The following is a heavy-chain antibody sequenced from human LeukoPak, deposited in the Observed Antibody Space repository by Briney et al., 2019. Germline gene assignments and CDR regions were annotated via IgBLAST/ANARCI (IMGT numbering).Heavy chain of an antibody. Sequence: AGGSLRLSCAASGFTFSSYAMTWVRQAPGKGLEWVSSISSSSSSYIYYADSVKGRFTISRDNAKNSLYLQMNSLRAEDTAVYYCARDPRIVLMVYDDAFDIWGQGTMVTVSS. J-gene: IGHJ3*02. D-gene: IGHD2-8*01. CDR1: GFTFSSYA. CDR3: ARDPRIVLMVYDDAFDI. CDR2: ISSSSSSYI. V-gene: IGHV3-21*01.